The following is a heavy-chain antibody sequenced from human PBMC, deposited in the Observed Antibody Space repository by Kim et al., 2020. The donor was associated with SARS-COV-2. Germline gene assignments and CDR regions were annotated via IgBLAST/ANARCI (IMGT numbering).Heavy chain of an antibody. J-gene: IGHJ6*02. Sequence: KYYADSVTGRFTISRDNSKNSLYLQMNSLRAEETAVYYCAKDYVYYYGMDVWGQGTTVTVSS. V-gene: IGHV3-33*06. D-gene: IGHD3-16*01. CDR2: K. CDR3: AKDYVYYYGMDV.